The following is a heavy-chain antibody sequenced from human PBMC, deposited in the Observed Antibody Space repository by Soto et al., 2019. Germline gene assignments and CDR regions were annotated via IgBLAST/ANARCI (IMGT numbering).Heavy chain of an antibody. D-gene: IGHD1-1*01. CDR2: IYYSGST. CDR1: AGSISSYY. Sequence: QVQLQESGPGLVKPSETLSLTCTVSAGSISSYYWSWIRQPPGRGLEWIGYIYYSGSTNYNPSLKSRVTISVDPSKNQFSLKLSSVTAADTAVYYCARRYGYSFDYWGQGTLVTVSS. CDR3: ARRYGYSFDY. V-gene: IGHV4-59*08. J-gene: IGHJ4*02.